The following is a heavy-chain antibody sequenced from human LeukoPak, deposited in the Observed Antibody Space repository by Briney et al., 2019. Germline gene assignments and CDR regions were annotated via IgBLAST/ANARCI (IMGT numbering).Heavy chain of an antibody. CDR1: GFTFSSYS. D-gene: IGHD5-24*01. CDR3: AREGGGYNNRRFDY. Sequence: PGGSLRLSCAASGFTFSSYSMNWVRQAPGKGLEWVSYISSSSSTIYYADSVKGRFTISRDNAKNSLYLQMNSLRAEDTAVYYCAREGGGYNNRRFDYWGQGTLVTVSS. CDR2: ISSSSSTI. V-gene: IGHV3-48*01. J-gene: IGHJ4*02.